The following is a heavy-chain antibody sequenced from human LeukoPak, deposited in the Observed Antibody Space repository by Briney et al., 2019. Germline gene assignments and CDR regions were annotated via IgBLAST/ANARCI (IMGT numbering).Heavy chain of an antibody. CDR2: INIDGSQR. V-gene: IGHV3-7*03. D-gene: IGHD3-16*01. CDR3: ARDPGWGALDY. Sequence: GGSLRLSCAASGFSFSSTWMTWVRQTPGKGLELVSNINIDGSQRYHAYSVEGRFAISRDNVKNTLYLQMNSLRVEDTAVYYCARDPGWGALDYWGQGALVIVSS. J-gene: IGHJ4*02. CDR1: GFSFSSTW.